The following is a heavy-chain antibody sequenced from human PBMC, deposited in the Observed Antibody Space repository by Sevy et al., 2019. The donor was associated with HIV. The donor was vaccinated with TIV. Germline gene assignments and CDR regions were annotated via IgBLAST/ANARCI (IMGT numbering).Heavy chain of an antibody. V-gene: IGHV1-2*02. J-gene: IGHJ4*02. D-gene: IGHD3-16*01. CDR2: VNPDRGGK. Sequence: ASVKVSCRASGYTFTGYYIHWVRQAPGHGLEWMGWVNPDRGGKNSAQKFQGRVAMTSDTSTNTAYMELSRLRIDDTAVYFCARSENYDYNWGYFAFDYWGQGTLVTVSS. CDR3: ARSENYDYNWGYFAFDY. CDR1: GYTFTGYY.